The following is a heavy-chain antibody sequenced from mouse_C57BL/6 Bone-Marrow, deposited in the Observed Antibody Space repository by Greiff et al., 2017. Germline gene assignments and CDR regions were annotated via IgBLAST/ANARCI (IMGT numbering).Heavy chain of an antibody. Sequence: VQLQQPGAELVKPGASVKLSCKASGYTFTSYWMQWVKQRPGQGLEWIGEIAPSDSYTNYNQKFKGKATFTVDTSSSTAYMQLSSLTSDDSAVYYCAVYYYGSSYGDYWGQGTTLTVSS. CDR2: IAPSDSYT. D-gene: IGHD1-1*01. CDR3: AVYYYGSSYGDY. V-gene: IGHV1-50*01. CDR1: GYTFTSYW. J-gene: IGHJ2*01.